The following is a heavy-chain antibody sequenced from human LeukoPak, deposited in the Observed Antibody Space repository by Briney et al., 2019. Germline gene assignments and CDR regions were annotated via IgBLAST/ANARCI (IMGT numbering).Heavy chain of an antibody. D-gene: IGHD3-22*01. CDR1: GYTFTGYY. Sequence: ASVKVSCKASGYTFTGYYMHWVRQAPGQGLEWMGWINPNSGGTNYAQKFQGRVTMTRDTSISTAYMELSRLRSDDTAVYYCARDRFSYYYDSSGYYLDYWGQGTLVTVSS. V-gene: IGHV1-2*02. CDR2: INPNSGGT. J-gene: IGHJ4*02. CDR3: ARDRFSYYYDSSGYYLDY.